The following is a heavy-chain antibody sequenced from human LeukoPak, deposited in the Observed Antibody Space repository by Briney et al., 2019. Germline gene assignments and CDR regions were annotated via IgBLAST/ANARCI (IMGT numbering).Heavy chain of an antibody. Sequence: GGSLRLSCAASGFTFSSYSMNWVRQAPGKGLEWVSSISSSSSYIYYADSVKGRFTISRDNAKNTLYLQMNSLRAEDTAVYYCAPPAMIVVVIDYWGQGTLVTVS. J-gene: IGHJ4*02. V-gene: IGHV3-21*04. CDR1: GFTFSSYS. CDR2: ISSSSSYI. D-gene: IGHD3-22*01. CDR3: APPAMIVVVIDY.